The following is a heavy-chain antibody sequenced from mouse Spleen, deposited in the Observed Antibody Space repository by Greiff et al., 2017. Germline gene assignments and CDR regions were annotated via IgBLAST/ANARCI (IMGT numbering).Heavy chain of an antibody. Sequence: VQVVESGAELVRPGASVKLSCKASGYTFTDYYINWVKQRPGQGLEWIARIYPGSGNTYYNEKFKGKATLTAEKSSSTAYMQLSSLTSEDSAVYFCARSYGNFIDYAMDYWGQGTSVTVSS. D-gene: IGHD2-1*01. J-gene: IGHJ4*01. V-gene: IGHV1-76*01. CDR1: GYTFTDYY. CDR3: ARSYGNFIDYAMDY. CDR2: IYPGSGNT.